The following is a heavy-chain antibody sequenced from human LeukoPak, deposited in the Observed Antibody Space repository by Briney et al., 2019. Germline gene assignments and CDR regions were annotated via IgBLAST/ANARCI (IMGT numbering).Heavy chain of an antibody. D-gene: IGHD3-22*01. CDR2: IIPILGIA. Sequence: ASVKVSCKASGGTFSSYAISWVRQAPGQGLEWMGRIIPILGIANYAQKFHGRVTITADKSTSTAYMELSSLRSEDTAVYYCARERAKSCYYDSSGYLAPGPLNYWGQGTLVTVSS. CDR3: ARERAKSCYYDSSGYLAPGPLNY. CDR1: GGTFSSYA. V-gene: IGHV1-69*04. J-gene: IGHJ4*02.